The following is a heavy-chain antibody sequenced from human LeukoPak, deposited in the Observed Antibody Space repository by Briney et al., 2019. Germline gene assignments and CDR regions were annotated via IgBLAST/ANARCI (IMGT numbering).Heavy chain of an antibody. CDR2: IYPDDSDT. CDR3: ARGTRGGFGVVVPAAILRWFDP. CDR1: GYSFTTDY. Sequence: GESLKISCKGSGYSFTTDYIGWVRQMPGKGLEWMGIIYPDDSDTTYSPSFQGQVTISADKSISTAYLQWSSLKASDTAMYYCARGTRGGFGVVVPAAILRWFDPWGQGTLVTVSS. D-gene: IGHD2-2*02. V-gene: IGHV5-51*01. J-gene: IGHJ5*02.